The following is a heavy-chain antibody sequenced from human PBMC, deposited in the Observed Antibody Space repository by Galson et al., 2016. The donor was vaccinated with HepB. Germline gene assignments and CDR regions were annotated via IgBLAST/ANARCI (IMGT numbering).Heavy chain of an antibody. CDR3: ARGMVVSGFSYFDF. V-gene: IGHV5-10-1*04. Sequence: QSGAEVKKPGESLRISCEASGYTFTTYWISWVRQMPGKGLEWMGRIEPIDSYTTYGPSFDGQVTISVDKSNNAAYLQWSSLKASDTAMYFCARGMVVSGFSYFDFWGQGTRVTVSS. J-gene: IGHJ4*02. CDR2: IEPIDSYT. CDR1: GYTFTTYW. D-gene: IGHD5/OR15-5a*01.